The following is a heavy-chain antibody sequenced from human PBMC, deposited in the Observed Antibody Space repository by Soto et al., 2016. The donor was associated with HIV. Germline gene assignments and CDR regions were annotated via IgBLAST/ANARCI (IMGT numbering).Heavy chain of an antibody. Sequence: EVQLVESGGGLVQPGGSLRLSCAAPGLTLRSYWMHWVRQGPGKGLVWVSRINSDGSSTSYADSVKGRFTISRDNAKNTLYLQMNGLRAEDTASYYCATSPLEIFDYWGQGALVTVSS. CDR2: INSDGSST. V-gene: IGHV3-74*01. D-gene: IGHD3-3*01. J-gene: IGHJ4*02. CDR1: GLTLRSYW. CDR3: ATSPLEIFDY.